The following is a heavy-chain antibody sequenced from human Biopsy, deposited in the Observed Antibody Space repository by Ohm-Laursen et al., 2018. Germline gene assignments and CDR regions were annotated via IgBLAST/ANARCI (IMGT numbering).Heavy chain of an antibody. J-gene: IGHJ2*01. CDR1: GDSISNYY. D-gene: IGHD3-22*01. CDR3: ARDRGYYSDRTVPGYFDL. Sequence: GTLSLTCTVSGDSISNYYWSWIRQPPGKGLEWIGYVYYTGSTDYNPSLQSRVTISVDTSKNHFSLRLRSVTPADTAIYYCARDRGYYSDRTVPGYFDLWGRGTLVTVSS. V-gene: IGHV4-59*01. CDR2: VYYTGST.